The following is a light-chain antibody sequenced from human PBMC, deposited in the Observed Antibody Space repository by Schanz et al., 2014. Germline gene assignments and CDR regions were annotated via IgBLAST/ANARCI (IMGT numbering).Light chain of an antibody. CDR1: SSDVGAYNY. Sequence: QSSLTQPRSVSGSPGQSVTISCTGTSSDVGAYNYVSWYQQHPGKAPKLMIYDVSKRPSGVPDRFSGSKSGNTASLTISGLQAEDEAYYYCSSYSTSSTLLFGGGTKLTVL. V-gene: IGLV2-11*01. CDR2: DVS. CDR3: SSYSTSSTLL. J-gene: IGLJ2*01.